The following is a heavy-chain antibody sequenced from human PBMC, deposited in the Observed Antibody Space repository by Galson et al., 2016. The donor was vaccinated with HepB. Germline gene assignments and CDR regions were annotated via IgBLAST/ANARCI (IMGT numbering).Heavy chain of an antibody. J-gene: IGHJ5*02. CDR3: ARDEGSSWYFGWFDP. V-gene: IGHV4-59*01. Sequence: SETLSLTCSVSGGSMDSYYWSWIRQSPGKGLEWIGCISYSGTTKYNPSLKSRVTFSVDTSKNQFSLRLTSVTAADTAVYYCARDEGSSWYFGWFDPWGQGTLVAVSS. CDR2: ISYSGTT. CDR1: GGSMDSYY. D-gene: IGHD6-13*01.